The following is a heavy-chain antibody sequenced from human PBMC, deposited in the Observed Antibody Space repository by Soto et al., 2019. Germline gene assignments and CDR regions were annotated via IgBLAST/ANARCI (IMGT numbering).Heavy chain of an antibody. CDR2: ISSSSSAI. Sequence: GGTLRLSCAASGCTFSSYSMNWVRQAPGKGLEWVSYISSSSSAIYYAYSVKGRFAISRDNSNSSLYLQMNSLRDEDTSVYYCARDTSGSYSCFDYWGQGSLVTVAS. CDR1: GCTFSSYS. J-gene: IGHJ4*01. V-gene: IGHV3-48*02. CDR3: ARDTSGSYSCFDY. D-gene: IGHD1-26*01.